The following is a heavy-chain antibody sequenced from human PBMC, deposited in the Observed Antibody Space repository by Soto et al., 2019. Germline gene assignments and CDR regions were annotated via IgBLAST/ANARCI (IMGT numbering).Heavy chain of an antibody. D-gene: IGHD3-3*01. Sequence: SETLSLTCTVTGGAISGYYWTWIRQSDGEGLEWTGRIYSSGSTNYNPSLKSRVTISLDTSMNYFSLRLSSVTAADTAVYYCARGQRFSDWFDPWGQGTLVTVSS. CDR2: IYSSGST. V-gene: IGHV4-4*07. CDR1: GGAISGYY. J-gene: IGHJ5*02. CDR3: ARGQRFSDWFDP.